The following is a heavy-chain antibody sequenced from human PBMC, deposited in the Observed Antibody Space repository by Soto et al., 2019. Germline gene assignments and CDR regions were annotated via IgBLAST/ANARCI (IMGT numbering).Heavy chain of an antibody. J-gene: IGHJ4*02. Sequence: PGGSLSLSCAASEFTFSNYAMHWVRQPPGKGLQWLAVISYDGNNKYYADSVEGRFTISRDNSKNTVYLQMNSLRLEDTAVYYCARGPSYSDSYFDYWGQGTLVTVSS. D-gene: IGHD4-17*01. V-gene: IGHV3-30*03. CDR2: ISYDGNNK. CDR3: ARGPSYSDSYFDY. CDR1: EFTFSNYA.